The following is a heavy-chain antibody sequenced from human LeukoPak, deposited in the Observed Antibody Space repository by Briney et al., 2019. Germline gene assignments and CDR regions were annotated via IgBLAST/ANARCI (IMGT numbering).Heavy chain of an antibody. Sequence: GGSLRLSCAASGFTFSSYEMNWVRQAPGKGLEWVSYISSSGSSIDYADSVKGRFTISRDNAKNSVFLQMNSLRAEDTAVYYCARELEGSGFDPWGQGTQVTVS. CDR3: ARELEGSGFDP. V-gene: IGHV3-48*03. CDR1: GFTFSSYE. CDR2: ISSSGSSI. J-gene: IGHJ5*02. D-gene: IGHD6-19*01.